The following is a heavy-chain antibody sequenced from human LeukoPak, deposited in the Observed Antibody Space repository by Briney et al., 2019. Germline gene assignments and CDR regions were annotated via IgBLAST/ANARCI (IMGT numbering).Heavy chain of an antibody. D-gene: IGHD1-26*01. CDR1: GFTFNNYA. Sequence: GGSLRLSCAASGFTFNNYAMSWVRQAPGKGLEWVSGISGSGAFTYYADSVKGRFTISRDNSKNTLYLQMNSLRAEDTAVYYCARGGSYLSAFDIWGQGTMVTVSS. V-gene: IGHV3-23*01. CDR2: ISGSGAFT. J-gene: IGHJ3*02. CDR3: ARGGSYLSAFDI.